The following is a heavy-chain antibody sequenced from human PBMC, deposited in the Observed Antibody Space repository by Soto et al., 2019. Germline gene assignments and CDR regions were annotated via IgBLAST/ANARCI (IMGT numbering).Heavy chain of an antibody. J-gene: IGHJ6*02. D-gene: IGHD5-18*01. CDR3: ARDVDTAMVSSRYYYYYGMDV. CDR1: GFTFSSYA. V-gene: IGHV3-30-3*01. Sequence: GGSLRLSCAASGFTFSSYAMHWVRQAPGKGLEWVAVISYDGSNKYYADSVKGRFTISRDNSKNTLYLQMNSLRAEDTAVYYCARDVDTAMVSSRYYYYYGMDVWGQGTTVTVSS. CDR2: ISYDGSNK.